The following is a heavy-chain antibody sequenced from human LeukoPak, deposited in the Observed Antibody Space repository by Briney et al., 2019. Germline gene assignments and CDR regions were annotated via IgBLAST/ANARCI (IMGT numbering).Heavy chain of an antibody. CDR3: ARRGRYCSSTSCYGENWFDP. V-gene: IGHV5-51*01. Sequence: GESLKISCKGSGYSFTSYWIGWVRQMPGKGLEWMGIIYPGDPDTRYSPSFQGQVTISADKSISTAYLQWSSLKASDTAMYYCARRGRYCSSTSCYGENWFDPWGQGTLVTVSS. J-gene: IGHJ5*02. CDR1: GYSFTSYW. CDR2: IYPGDPDT. D-gene: IGHD2-2*01.